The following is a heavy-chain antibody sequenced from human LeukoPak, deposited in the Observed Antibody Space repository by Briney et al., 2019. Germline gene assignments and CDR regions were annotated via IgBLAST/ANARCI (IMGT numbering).Heavy chain of an antibody. CDR3: AKGLSGYFDY. D-gene: IGHD3-10*01. CDR1: GFIFSSYS. CDR2: ISGSGGST. J-gene: IGHJ4*02. V-gene: IGHV3-23*01. Sequence: GGSLRLSCEASGFIFSSYSMNWVRQAPGKGLEWVSAISGSGGSTYYADSVKGRFTISRDNSKNTLYLQMNSLRAEDTAVYYCAKGLSGYFDYWGQGTLVTVSS.